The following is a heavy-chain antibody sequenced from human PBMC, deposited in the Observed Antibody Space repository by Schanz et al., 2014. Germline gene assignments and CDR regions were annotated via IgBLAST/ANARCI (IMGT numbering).Heavy chain of an antibody. CDR1: GFTLSSYA. Sequence: QVQLLQFGGGVVQPGRSLRLSCAAYGFTLSSYAMHWVRQAPGKGPEWVAVIWSDGSTKYYADSVKGRFTISRDNSKNTLYLQMNSLRADDTAVYFCARAHGNNWYGKGLDYWGQGTQVTGSS. J-gene: IGHJ4*02. V-gene: IGHV3-33*08. D-gene: IGHD1-1*01. CDR2: IWSDGSTK. CDR3: ARAHGNNWYGKGLDY.